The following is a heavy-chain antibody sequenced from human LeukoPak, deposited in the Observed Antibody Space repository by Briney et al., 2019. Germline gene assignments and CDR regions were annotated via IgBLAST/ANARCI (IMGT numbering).Heavy chain of an antibody. CDR3: ARGRDTIPEIIVIPRYYMDV. D-gene: IGHD3-16*02. CDR2: VNHGGTT. V-gene: IGHV4-34*01. CDR1: GDSFSGYY. J-gene: IGHJ6*03. Sequence: SETLSLTCAVYGDSFSGYYWTWIRQPPGRGLEWIGEVNHGGTTNYHPSLKSRVTISLDTSKNQFSLKLSSVTAADTAVYYCARGRDTIPEIIVIPRYYMDVWGKGTTVTVSS.